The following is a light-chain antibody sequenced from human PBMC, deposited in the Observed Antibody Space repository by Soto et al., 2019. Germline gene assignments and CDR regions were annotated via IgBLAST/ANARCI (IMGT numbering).Light chain of an antibody. CDR3: QQCNNWPRT. CDR2: GAS. V-gene: IGKV3-15*01. CDR1: QSVSSN. J-gene: IGKJ1*01. Sequence: EIVMTQSPATLSVSPGERATLSCRASQSVSSNLAWYQQKPGQAPRLLIYGASTRATGIPARFSGSGSGTEFNLTISSLQSEDFAVYYCQQCNNWPRTFGQGTKVDIK.